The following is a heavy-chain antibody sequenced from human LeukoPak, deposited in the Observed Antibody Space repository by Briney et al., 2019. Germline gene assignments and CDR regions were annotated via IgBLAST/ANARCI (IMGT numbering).Heavy chain of an antibody. Sequence: SSETLSLTCAVYGGSFSGYYWSWVRQPPGKGLEWVGEINHSGSTNYNPSLKSRVTISVDTSKIQFSLKLSSVPAADTAVYYCARAPYCSSTSCLITRYYYYYMDVWGKGTTVTISS. CDR1: GGSFSGYY. J-gene: IGHJ6*03. CDR3: ARAPYCSSTSCLITRYYYYYMDV. V-gene: IGHV4-34*01. CDR2: INHSGST. D-gene: IGHD2-2*01.